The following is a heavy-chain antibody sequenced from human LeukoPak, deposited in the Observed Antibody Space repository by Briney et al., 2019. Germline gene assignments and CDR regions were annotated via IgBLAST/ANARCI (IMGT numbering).Heavy chain of an antibody. CDR3: ARDWGMTTVYSFDF. J-gene: IGHJ4*01. CDR1: GFTFSSYA. CDR2: ISYDGSNK. D-gene: IGHD4-17*01. Sequence: QTGGSLRLSCAASGFTFSSYAMHWVRQAPGKELEWVAVISYDGSNKYYADSVKGRFTISRDNSKNTLYVQMNSLRAEDTALYYCARDWGMTTVYSFDFWGQGTLVTVSS. V-gene: IGHV3-30-3*01.